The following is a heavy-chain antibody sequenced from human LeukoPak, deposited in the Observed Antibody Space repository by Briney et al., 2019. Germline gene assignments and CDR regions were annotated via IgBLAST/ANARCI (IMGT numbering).Heavy chain of an antibody. Sequence: PGGALRLSCAASGFTFSSYAMSRVRQAPGKGLEWVSAISGSGGSTYYADSVKGRFTISRDNSTNTLYLQMNSLRAEDTAVYYCAPRDGSGPFDYWGQGTLVTVSS. D-gene: IGHD3-10*01. V-gene: IGHV3-23*01. J-gene: IGHJ4*02. CDR3: APRDGSGPFDY. CDR1: GFTFSSYA. CDR2: ISGSGGST.